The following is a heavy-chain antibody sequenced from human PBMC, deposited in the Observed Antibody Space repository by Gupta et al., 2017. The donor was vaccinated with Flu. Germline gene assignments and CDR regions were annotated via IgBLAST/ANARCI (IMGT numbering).Heavy chain of an antibody. J-gene: IGHJ4*02. V-gene: IGHV3-21*01. CDR2: ISSSSSYI. D-gene: IGHD3-10*01. CDR3: ARDGGTTMVRGAPLH. CDR1: GFTFSSYS. Sequence: EVQLVESGGGLVKPGGSLRLSCAASGFTFSSYSMNWVRQAPGKGLEWVSSISSSSSYIYYADSVKGRFTISRDNAKNSLYLQMNSLRAEDTAVYYCARDGGTTMVRGAPLHWGQGTLVTVSS.